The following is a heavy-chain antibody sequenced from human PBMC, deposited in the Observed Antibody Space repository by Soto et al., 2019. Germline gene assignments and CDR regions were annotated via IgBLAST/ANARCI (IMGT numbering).Heavy chain of an antibody. Sequence: QVQLVQSGAEVKKPGSSVKVSCKASGGTFSSYAISWVRQAPGQGLEWMGGIIPIFGTANYAQKFQGRVTSTADESTSTAYMELSSLRSEDTAVYYCAREWTPDYGGNPFGMDVWGQGTTVTVSS. CDR2: IIPIFGTA. J-gene: IGHJ6*02. CDR1: GGTFSSYA. CDR3: AREWTPDYGGNPFGMDV. V-gene: IGHV1-69*12. D-gene: IGHD4-17*01.